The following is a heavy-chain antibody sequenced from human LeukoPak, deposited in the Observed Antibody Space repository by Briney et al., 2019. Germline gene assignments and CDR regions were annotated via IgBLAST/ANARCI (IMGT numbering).Heavy chain of an antibody. CDR3: ARGYGSGSYYLDY. CDR1: GGSFSGYY. J-gene: IGHJ4*02. D-gene: IGHD3-10*01. Sequence: SETLSLTCAVYGGSFSGYYWSWIRQPPGKGLEWIGEINHSGSTNYNPSLKSRVTISVDTSKNQFSLKLSSVTAADTAVYYCARGYGSGSYYLDYWCQGTLVTVSS. V-gene: IGHV4-34*01. CDR2: INHSGST.